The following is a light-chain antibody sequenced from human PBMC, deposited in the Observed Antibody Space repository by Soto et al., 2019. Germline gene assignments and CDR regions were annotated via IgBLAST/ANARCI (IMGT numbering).Light chain of an antibody. CDR1: STDVGGFNY. Sequence: QSALTQPAFVSGSPGRSVTISCTGTSTDVGGFNYVSWYQHLPGRASKLIIYDVTNRPSGISYRFSASKSGRTASLTISGLQAEDEADYYCSSYSSSTTHVVFGGGTKHTVL. CDR3: SSYSSSTTHVV. V-gene: IGLV2-14*03. CDR2: DVT. J-gene: IGLJ2*01.